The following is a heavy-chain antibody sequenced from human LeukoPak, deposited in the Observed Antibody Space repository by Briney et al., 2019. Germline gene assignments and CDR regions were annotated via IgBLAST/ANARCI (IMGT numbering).Heavy chain of an antibody. D-gene: IGHD3-10*01. CDR2: ISAYNGNT. CDR3: ARDRVYYGSGSYSSFDY. V-gene: IGHV1-18*04. J-gene: IGHJ4*02. Sequence: ASVKVSCKASGYTFTSYGISWVRQAPGQGLEWMGWISAYNGNTNYAQKLQGRVTMTTDTSTSTAYMELRSLRSDDTAVYCCARDRVYYGSGSYSSFDYWGQGTLVTVSS. CDR1: GYTFTSYG.